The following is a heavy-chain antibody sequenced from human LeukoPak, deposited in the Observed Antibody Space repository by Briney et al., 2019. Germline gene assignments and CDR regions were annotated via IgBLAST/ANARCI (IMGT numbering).Heavy chain of an antibody. CDR2: ISAYNGNT. D-gene: IGHD3-22*01. V-gene: IGHV1-18*01. CDR1: GYTFTNFS. CDR3: ARYRLSDSPINWFDP. J-gene: IGHJ5*02. Sequence: ASVKVSCKASGYTFTNFSISWVRHAPGQGLEWIGWISAYNGNTDYTQKLQDRVTMTTDSSTNTAYMELRSLRSDNTALYYCARYRLSDSPINWFDPWGQGTLVTVSS.